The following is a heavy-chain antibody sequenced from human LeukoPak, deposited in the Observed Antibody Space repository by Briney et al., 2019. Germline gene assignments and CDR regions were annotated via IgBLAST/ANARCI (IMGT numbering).Heavy chain of an antibody. V-gene: IGHV1-18*04. D-gene: IGHD3-10*01. CDR2: ISAYNDNT. Sequence: GAAVKVSCKASGYTFTIYGISWVRHAPGQGLEWMGWISAYNDNTNNAQKLHGTLTMTTDTPTSTAYTELRSLRSDDTAVYYCARDLDGSASYWRWGQGTLVTVSS. CDR3: ARDLDGSASYWR. J-gene: IGHJ4*02. CDR1: GYTFTIYG.